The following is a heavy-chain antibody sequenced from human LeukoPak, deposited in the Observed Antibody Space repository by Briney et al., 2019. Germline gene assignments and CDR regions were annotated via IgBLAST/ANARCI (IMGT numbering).Heavy chain of an antibody. CDR1: GGSISSYY. J-gene: IGHJ1*01. Sequence: SETLSLTCTVSGGSISSYYWSWIRQPPGKGLEWIGYIYYSGSTNYNPSLKSRVTISVDTSKNQFSLKLSSVTAADTAVYYCARSGGYQLLLGYFQHWGQGTLVTVSS. V-gene: IGHV4-59*01. CDR3: ARSGGYQLLLGYFQH. D-gene: IGHD2-2*01. CDR2: IYYSGST.